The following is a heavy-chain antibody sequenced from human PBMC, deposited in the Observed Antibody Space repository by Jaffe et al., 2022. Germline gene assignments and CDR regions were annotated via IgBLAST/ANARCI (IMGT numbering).Heavy chain of an antibody. CDR3: AKYCSGGNCDATFDI. Sequence: EVQLVESGGGLVQPGGSLRLSCVASGLTFSSYWMAWVRQAPGVGLEWVANIQPGGSERYYGDSVKGRFTISRDNARNSLYLQMNSLRAEDTAVYYCAKYCSGGNCDATFDIWGQGTMVTVSS. CDR2: IQPGGSER. J-gene: IGHJ3*02. CDR1: GLTFSSYW. V-gene: IGHV3-7*05. D-gene: IGHD2-15*01.